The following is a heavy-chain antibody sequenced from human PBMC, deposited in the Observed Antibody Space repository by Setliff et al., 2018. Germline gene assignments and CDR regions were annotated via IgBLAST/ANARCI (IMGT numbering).Heavy chain of an antibody. CDR1: GGSISSHY. CDR3: ARGFGYYYDSSGYYFHYGMDV. J-gene: IGHJ6*01. CDR2: IYYSGST. D-gene: IGHD3-22*01. V-gene: IGHV4-59*11. Sequence: PSETLSLTCTVSGGSISSHYWSWIRQPPGKGLEWIGSIYYSGSTNYNPSLKSRVTISVDTSKNQFSLKLSSVTAADTAVYYCARGFGYYYDSSGYYFHYGMDVW.